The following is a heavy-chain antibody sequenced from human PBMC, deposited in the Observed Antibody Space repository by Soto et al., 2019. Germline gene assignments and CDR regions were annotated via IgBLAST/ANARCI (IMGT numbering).Heavy chain of an antibody. D-gene: IGHD1-26*01. CDR2: ISAYNGNT. V-gene: IGHV1-18*01. CDR3: ARDLGGSYDAPVDY. J-gene: IGHJ4*02. Sequence: QVQLVQSGAEVKKPGASVKVSCKASGYTFTSYGISWVRQAPGQVLEWMGWISAYNGNTKYAQRLQGRVTTTTYTTTRRAYMELRRMRSDDTAVYYCARDLGGSYDAPVDYGGQGTLVTVSS. CDR1: GYTFTSYG.